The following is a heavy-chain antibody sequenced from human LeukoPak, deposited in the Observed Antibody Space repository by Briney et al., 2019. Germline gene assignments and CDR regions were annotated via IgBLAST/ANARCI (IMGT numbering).Heavy chain of an antibody. CDR1: GFTFDDYA. D-gene: IGHD4-11*01. J-gene: IGHJ4*02. V-gene: IGHV3-9*01. CDR2: ISWNSGSI. Sequence: GGSLRLSCAASGFTFDDYAMHWVRQAPGKGLEWVSGISWNSGSIGYADSVKGRFTISRDNSKNTLYLQMNSLRAEDTAVYYCAKPYSNYQWGVFDYWGQGTLVTVSS. CDR3: AKPYSNYQWGVFDY.